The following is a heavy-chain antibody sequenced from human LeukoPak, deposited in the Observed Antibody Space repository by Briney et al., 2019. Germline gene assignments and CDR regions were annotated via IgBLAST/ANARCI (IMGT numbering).Heavy chain of an antibody. CDR2: IYNSGST. CDR3: ASGGERYYDILTGYYPVYYMDV. J-gene: IGHJ6*03. D-gene: IGHD3-9*01. Sequence: SETLSLTCTVSGGSISSYYWSWIRQPAGKGLEWIGRIYNSGSTTYNPSLKSRVTISVDTSKNQFSLKLSSVTAADTAVYYCASGGERYYDILTGYYPVYYMDVWGKGTTVTISS. V-gene: IGHV4-4*07. CDR1: GGSISSYY.